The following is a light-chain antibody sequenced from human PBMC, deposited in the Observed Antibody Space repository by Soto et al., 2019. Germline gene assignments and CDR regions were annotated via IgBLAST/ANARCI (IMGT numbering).Light chain of an antibody. CDR1: TGDVTSGHY. J-gene: IGLJ2*01. CDR3: LLAYSSSRPV. CDR2: DTS. Sequence: QAVVTQEPSLTVSPGGTVTLTCGSSTGDVTSGHYPYWFQQKPGQAPRTLIYDTSNKHSWTPARFSGSLLGGKAALTLSGAQPEDVAIYYCLLAYSSSRPVFGGGTKLTVL. V-gene: IGLV7-46*01.